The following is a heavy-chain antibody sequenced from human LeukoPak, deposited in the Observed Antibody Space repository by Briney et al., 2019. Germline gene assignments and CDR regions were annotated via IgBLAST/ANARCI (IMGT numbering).Heavy chain of an antibody. V-gene: IGHV1-69*04. Sequence: GASVKVSCKASGGTFSSYAISWVRQAPGQGLEWMGRIIPILGIANYAQKFQGRVTITADKSTSTAYMELSSLRSEDTAVYYCARLYGSGSYYNDFDYWGQGTLVTVSS. J-gene: IGHJ4*02. CDR2: IIPILGIA. D-gene: IGHD3-10*01. CDR1: GGTFSSYA. CDR3: ARLYGSGSYYNDFDY.